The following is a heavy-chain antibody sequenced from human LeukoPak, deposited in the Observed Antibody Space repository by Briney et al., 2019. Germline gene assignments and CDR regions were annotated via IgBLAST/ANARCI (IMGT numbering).Heavy chain of an antibody. CDR3: AREVSSGWAPGGMDV. V-gene: IGHV1-2*06. Sequence: ASVKVSCKASGYTFTGYYMHWVRQAPGQGLEWMGRINPNSGGTNYAQKFQGRVTMTRETSISTAYMELSRLRSDDTAVYYCAREVSSGWAPGGMDVWGQGTTVTVSS. J-gene: IGHJ6*02. CDR1: GYTFTGYY. D-gene: IGHD6-19*01. CDR2: INPNSGGT.